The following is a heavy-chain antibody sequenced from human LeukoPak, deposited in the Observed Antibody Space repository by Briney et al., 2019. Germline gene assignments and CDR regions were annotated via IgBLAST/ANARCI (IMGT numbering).Heavy chain of an antibody. Sequence: SQTPSLTCTVSVGSISIGDYYWSWIRQPPGRGLEWIGYIYYSGSTYYNPSLRSRVTISVDTSKNQFSLKLSSVTAADTAVYYCARTTSCMDVWGKGTTVTVSS. D-gene: IGHD1-1*01. CDR1: VGSISIGDYY. J-gene: IGHJ6*04. CDR3: ARTTSCMDV. CDR2: IYYSGST. V-gene: IGHV4-30-4*01.